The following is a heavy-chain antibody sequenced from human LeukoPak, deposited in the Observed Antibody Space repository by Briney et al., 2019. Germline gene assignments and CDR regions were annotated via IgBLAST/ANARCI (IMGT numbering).Heavy chain of an antibody. Sequence: PGGSLRLSCAASGFTFSSYVMHSVRQAPGKGLEYVSGISSNGGSTYYANSVKGRFTNSRDNSKNTLYLQMGSLRVEDMAVYYCAREYSSSSVDYWGQGTLVTVSS. CDR1: GFTFSSYV. CDR2: ISSNGGST. CDR3: AREYSSSSVDY. J-gene: IGHJ4*02. V-gene: IGHV3-64*01. D-gene: IGHD6-6*01.